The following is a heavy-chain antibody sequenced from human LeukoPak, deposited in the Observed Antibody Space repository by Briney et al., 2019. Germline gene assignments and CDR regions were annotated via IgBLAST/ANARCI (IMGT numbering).Heavy chain of an antibody. CDR3: ARDLSIQLWESGGFDI. CDR2: IIPIFGTA. Sequence: SVKVSCKASGGTFSSYAISWVRQAPGQGLEWMGGIIPIFGTANYAQKFQGRVTITADESTSTAYMELSSLRSEDTAVYYCARDLSIQLWESGGFDIWGQGTMVTVSS. V-gene: IGHV1-69*13. CDR1: GGTFSSYA. D-gene: IGHD5-18*01. J-gene: IGHJ3*02.